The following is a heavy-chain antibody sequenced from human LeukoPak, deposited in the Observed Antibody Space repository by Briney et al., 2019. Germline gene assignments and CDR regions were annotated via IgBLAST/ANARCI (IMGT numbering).Heavy chain of an antibody. Sequence: SETLSLTCTVSGGSISSCYWSWIRQPPGKGLEWIGYIYYSGSTNYNPSLKSRVTISVDTSKNQFSLKLSSVTAADTAVYYCARLGDYYDSSGYYLGAFDIWGQGTMVTVSS. CDR2: IYYSGST. CDR1: GGSISSCY. V-gene: IGHV4-59*08. CDR3: ARLGDYYDSSGYYLGAFDI. D-gene: IGHD3-22*01. J-gene: IGHJ3*02.